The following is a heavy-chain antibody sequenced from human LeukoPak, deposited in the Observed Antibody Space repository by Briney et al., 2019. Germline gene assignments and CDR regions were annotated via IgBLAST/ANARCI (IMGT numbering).Heavy chain of an antibody. CDR3: ARDIYCSSTSCYGSNWFDP. V-gene: IGHV1-18*01. Sequence: GASVKVSCKASGGTFSSYAISWVRQAPGQGLEWMGWISAYNGNTNYAQKLQGRVTMTTDTSTSTAYMELRSLRSDDTAVYYCARDIYCSSTSCYGSNWFDPWGQGTLVTVSS. D-gene: IGHD2-2*01. CDR1: GGTFSSYA. J-gene: IGHJ5*02. CDR2: ISAYNGNT.